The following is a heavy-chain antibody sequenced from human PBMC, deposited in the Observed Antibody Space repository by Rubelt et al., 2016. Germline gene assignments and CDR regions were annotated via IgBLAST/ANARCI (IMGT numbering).Heavy chain of an antibody. J-gene: IGHJ3*02. CDR3: AGDRLLDESSGGDAFDI. V-gene: IGHV1-69*04. CDR2: IIPILVIA. Sequence: QVQLVQSGAEVKKPGSSVKVSCKASGGTFSSYAISWVRQAPGQGLEWMGRIIPILVIANYAQKFQGRVTITADKSTSTAYMELSSLRSEDTTVYYCAGDRLLDESSGGDAFDIWGQETMVTVSS. CDR1: GGTFSSYA. D-gene: IGHD3-22*01.